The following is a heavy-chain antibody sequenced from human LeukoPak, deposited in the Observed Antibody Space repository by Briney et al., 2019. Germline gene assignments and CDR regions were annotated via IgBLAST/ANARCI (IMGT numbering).Heavy chain of an antibody. CDR1: GGSFSSHY. V-gene: IGHV4-34*01. J-gene: IGHJ6*04. CDR3: ARGLRQGSAWSWGPKEKSYQYMDV. Sequence: PSETLSLTCGVSGGSFSSHYWTWIRQPPGKGLEWIGEINPRGSTNYNPSLESRVTVSADTSRNQLSLSLTSVTAADSAVYFCARGLRQGSAWSWGPKEKSYQYMDVWGTGTTVVVSS. CDR2: INPRGST. D-gene: IGHD6-19*01.